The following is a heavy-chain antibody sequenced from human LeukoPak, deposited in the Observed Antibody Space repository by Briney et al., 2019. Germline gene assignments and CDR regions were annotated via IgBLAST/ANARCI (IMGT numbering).Heavy chain of an antibody. CDR2: ISPTGSTT. J-gene: IGHJ4*02. V-gene: IGHV3-74*01. CDR3: ARGPNSNWSGLDF. CDR1: GFSFSGHW. Sequence: PGGSLRLSCTASGFSFSGHWMHWARQLPVKGLVWVSRISPTGSTTSYADSVRGRFTVSRDNAKNTLYLQVNNLRAEDTAVYYCARGPNSNWSGLDFWGQGTLVTVSS. D-gene: IGHD6-6*01.